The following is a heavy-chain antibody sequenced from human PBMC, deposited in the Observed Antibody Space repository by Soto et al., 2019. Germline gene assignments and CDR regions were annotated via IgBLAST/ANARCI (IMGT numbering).Heavy chain of an antibody. V-gene: IGHV3-7*03. Sequence: PGGSLRLSCAASGFIFRSYWMSWVRQAPGKGLEWVANIKQDGGQKYYVDSVKGRFTISRDNARNSVYLQINSLRAEDTAMYYCARIGYSSSSLDYWGLGTLVTVSS. D-gene: IGHD6-6*01. J-gene: IGHJ4*02. CDR1: GFIFRSYW. CDR2: IKQDGGQK. CDR3: ARIGYSSSSLDY.